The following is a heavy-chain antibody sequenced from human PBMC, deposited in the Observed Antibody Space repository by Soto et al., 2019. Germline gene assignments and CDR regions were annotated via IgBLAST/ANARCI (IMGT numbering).Heavy chain of an antibody. CDR1: GASITSHY. V-gene: IGHV4-4*07. J-gene: IGHJ6*02. Sequence: QVELQESGPGLVKPSETLSLTCSVSGASITSHYWYWIRQSAGEGLQWIGRVYARGAANYNPSLKSRVTISGDTSKNQCSLKLTSVTAADTAVYYGARSSGDDFFYYGMAVWGHGTTVTVSS. D-gene: IGHD4-17*01. CDR3: ARSSGDDFFYYGMAV. CDR2: VYARGAA.